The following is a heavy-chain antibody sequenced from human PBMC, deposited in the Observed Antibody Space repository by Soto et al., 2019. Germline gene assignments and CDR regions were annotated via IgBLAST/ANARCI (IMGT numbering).Heavy chain of an antibody. CDR3: AKDRYYYDTSAAGVSAY. J-gene: IGHJ4*02. D-gene: IGHD3-22*01. CDR1: GFTFSTYG. CDR2: ISYDGSKK. Sequence: QVHLVESGGGVVQPGRSLRLSCAASGFTFSTYGIHWVRQAPGKGLDWVAFISYDGSKKYYADSVQGRFTIARDNSTNTLYLQMNSLGAEDTAVYYCAKDRYYYDTSAAGVSAYWGQGTLVTVSS. V-gene: IGHV3-30*18.